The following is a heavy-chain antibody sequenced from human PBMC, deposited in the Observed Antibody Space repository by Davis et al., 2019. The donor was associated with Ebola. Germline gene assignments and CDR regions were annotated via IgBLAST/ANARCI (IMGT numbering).Heavy chain of an antibody. CDR3: AEGGTNNFLGAN. CDR2: VTGGGHNT. V-gene: IGHV3-23*01. Sequence: GESLKISCAASGFTFSSYAMCWVRQAPGKGLEWVSAVTGGGHNTYYADSVRGRFAVSRDNSRNTVFLQMDSLRAEDTAVFYCAEGGTNNFLGANWGQGTLVTVSS. D-gene: IGHD2-8*01. CDR1: GFTFSSYA. J-gene: IGHJ4*02.